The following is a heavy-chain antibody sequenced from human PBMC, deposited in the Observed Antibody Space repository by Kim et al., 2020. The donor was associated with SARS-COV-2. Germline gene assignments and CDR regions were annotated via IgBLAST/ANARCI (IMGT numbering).Heavy chain of an antibody. CDR2: ISSSSSTI. CDR3: ARMARLWFGELSGWFDP. V-gene: IGHV3-48*04. Sequence: GGSLRLSCAASGFTFSSYNMNWVRQAPGKGLEWVSYISSSSSTIYYADSEKGRFTISRDNAKNSLYLQMSSLGAEDTAVYYCARMARLWFGELSGWFDPWGQGTTVTVSS. CDR1: GFTFSSYN. J-gene: IGHJ5*02. D-gene: IGHD3-10*01.